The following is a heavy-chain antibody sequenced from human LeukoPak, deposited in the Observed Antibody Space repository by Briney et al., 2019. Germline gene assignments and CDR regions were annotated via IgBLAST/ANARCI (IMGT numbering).Heavy chain of an antibody. CDR1: GFTFSDYY. V-gene: IGHV3-11*04. CDR3: ARWGDDKRLDY. D-gene: IGHD3-16*01. J-gene: IGHJ4*02. Sequence: GGSLRLSCAASGFTFSDYYMSWIRQAPGKGLEWVSYISSSGSTIYYADSVKGRFTISRDNSKNTLYLQMNTLRVEDTAVYYCARWGDDKRLDYWGQGTLVTVSS. CDR2: ISSSGSTI.